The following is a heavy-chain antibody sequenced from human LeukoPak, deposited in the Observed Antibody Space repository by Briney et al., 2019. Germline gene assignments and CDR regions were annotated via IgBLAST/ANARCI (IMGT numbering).Heavy chain of an antibody. V-gene: IGHV3-23*01. CDR1: GFTFSNNG. CDR3: AKSLPYSRSSVYFDN. J-gene: IGHJ4*02. CDR2: VSYSGGDT. Sequence: GGSLSLSCAASGFTFSNNGISGCSQAPAEGLEEWSAVSYSGGDTYYAHSLKSRATVSGDTSKNTLYLQLTSVTAEDTAVYYCAKSLPYSRSSVYFDNWGQGTLVTVSS. D-gene: IGHD6-13*01.